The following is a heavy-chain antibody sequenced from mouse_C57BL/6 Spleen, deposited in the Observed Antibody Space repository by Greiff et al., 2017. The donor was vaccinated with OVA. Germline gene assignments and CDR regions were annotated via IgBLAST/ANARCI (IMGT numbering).Heavy chain of an antibody. D-gene: IGHD2-1*01. J-gene: IGHJ3*01. CDR2: IDPETGGT. CDR1: GYTFTDYE. V-gene: IGHV1-15*01. Sequence: VKLQESGAELVRPGASVTLSCKASGYTFTDYEMHWVKQTPVHGLEWIGAIDPETGGTAYNQKFKGKAILTADKSSSTAYMELRSLTSEDSAVYYCTIYYGNYGEFAYWGQGTLVTVSA. CDR3: TIYYGNYGEFAY.